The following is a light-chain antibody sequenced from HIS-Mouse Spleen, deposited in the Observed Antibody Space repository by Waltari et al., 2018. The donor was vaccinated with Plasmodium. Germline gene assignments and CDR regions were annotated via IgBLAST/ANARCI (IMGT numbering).Light chain of an antibody. Sequence: QSALTQPRSVSGSPGQSVTISCTGTSSDVGGYNYVSWYQQHPGKAPKLMIYEVSKRPSGFPDRFSGSKSVNTASLTLSGLQADDEADYYCCSYAGSYTWVFGGGTKLTVL. CDR1: SSDVGGYNY. CDR2: EVS. V-gene: IGLV2-11*01. J-gene: IGLJ2*01. CDR3: CSYAGSYTWV.